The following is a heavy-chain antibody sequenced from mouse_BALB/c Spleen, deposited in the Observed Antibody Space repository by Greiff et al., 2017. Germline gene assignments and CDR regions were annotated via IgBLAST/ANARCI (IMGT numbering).Heavy chain of an antibody. CDR3: ARTPHLTTATAWFAY. J-gene: IGHJ3*01. V-gene: IGHV1-39*01. CDR2: IDPYYRGT. Sequence: VQLQQSGPELEKPGASVKISCKASGYSFTGYNMNWVKQSNGKSLEWIGNIDPYYRGTSYNQKFKGKATLTVDKSSSTAYMQLKSLTSEDSAVYYCARTPHLTTATAWFAYWGQGTLVTVSA. D-gene: IGHD1-2*01. CDR1: GYSFTGYN.